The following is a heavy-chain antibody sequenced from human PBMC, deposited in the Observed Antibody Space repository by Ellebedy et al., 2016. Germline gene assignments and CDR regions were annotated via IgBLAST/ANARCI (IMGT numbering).Heavy chain of an antibody. CDR3: ARERDFFNLGSHPNYYYGVDV. Sequence: GGSLRLSCAASGFTVSSNYMSWVRQAPGKGLEWVALIPQERRNVYIGKSFYAKSVEGRFTVSRDNSKNTLYLQMNSLKTDDTAVYHCARERDFFNLGSHPNYYYGVDVWGQGTTVTVSS. D-gene: IGHD3-16*01. J-gene: IGHJ6*02. CDR1: GFTVSSNY. CDR2: IPQERRNV. V-gene: IGHV3-30*03.